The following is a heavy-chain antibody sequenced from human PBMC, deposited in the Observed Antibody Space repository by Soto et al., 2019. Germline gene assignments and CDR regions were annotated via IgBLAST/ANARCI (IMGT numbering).Heavy chain of an antibody. CDR2: INPRGGST. V-gene: IGHV1-46*02. D-gene: IGHD2-15*01. J-gene: IGHJ6*02. CDR3: ARAGGSSPYYYNLDV. CDR1: GCPLNTYY. Sequence: XAVTVACTASGCPLNTYYMHWVRQAPGQGPEWMGIINPRGGSTTYAQNFQDRVTMTRDTSSSTVYMELSSLRSEDTAVYYCARAGGSSPYYYNLDVCGQRTTVTVSS.